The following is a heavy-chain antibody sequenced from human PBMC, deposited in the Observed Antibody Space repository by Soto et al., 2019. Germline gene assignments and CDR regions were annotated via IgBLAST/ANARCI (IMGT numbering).Heavy chain of an antibody. CDR1: GYSFTNYW. D-gene: IGHD6-19*01. CDR3: ARSRRGAYSSGWYSPSGYYNYGIDV. V-gene: IGHV5-51*01. CDR2: IHPGDSDT. Sequence: PGESLKISCKGSGYSFTNYWIGWVRQMPGKGLEWMGIIHPGDSDTRHGPPFRGQVTISADRSISTAYLQRSSLKASDTVMYYCARSRRGAYSSGWYSPSGYYNYGIDVWGQGTKVTVSS. J-gene: IGHJ6*02.